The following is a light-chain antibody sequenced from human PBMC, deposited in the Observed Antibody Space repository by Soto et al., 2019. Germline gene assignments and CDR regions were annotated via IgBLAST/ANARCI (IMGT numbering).Light chain of an antibody. CDR3: QQYFGSPRT. J-gene: IGKJ1*01. CDR2: GAS. CDR1: QSVSSSY. V-gene: IGKV3-20*01. Sequence: EIVLTQSPGTLSLSPGERATLSCRASQSVSSSYLAWYQQTPGQAPRLLMYGASSRATGIPDRFSGSGSGTDFTLTISRLEPEDFVVYYCQQYFGSPRTFGQGTKVEIK.